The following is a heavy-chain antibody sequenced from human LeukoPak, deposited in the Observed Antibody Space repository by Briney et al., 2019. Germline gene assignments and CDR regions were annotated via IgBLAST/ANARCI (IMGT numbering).Heavy chain of an antibody. CDR3: ARSTTYYGMDV. CDR1: GGSISSGDYY. J-gene: IGHJ6*02. CDR2: IYYSGST. D-gene: IGHD1-7*01. Sequence: SSETLSLTCTVSGGSISSGDYYWSWIRQPPGEGLEWIGYIYYSGSTYYNPSLKSRVTISVDTSKNQFSLKLSSVTAADTAVYYCARSTTYYGMDVWGQGTTVTVSS. V-gene: IGHV4-30-4*01.